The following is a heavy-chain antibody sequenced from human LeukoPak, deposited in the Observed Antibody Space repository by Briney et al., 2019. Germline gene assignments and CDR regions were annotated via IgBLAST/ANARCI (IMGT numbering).Heavy chain of an antibody. D-gene: IGHD6-13*01. Sequence: PGGSLRLSCETSDFAFSNYAMSWVRQAPGKGLDWVSGISASGSKTYYADSVKGRFTISRDNSNNTLDLHMNSLRAEDTAVYFCAKTTGRSSRPLDYWGQGTLVTVSS. J-gene: IGHJ4*02. CDR3: AKTTGRSSRPLDY. V-gene: IGHV3-23*01. CDR2: ISASGSKT. CDR1: DFAFSNYA.